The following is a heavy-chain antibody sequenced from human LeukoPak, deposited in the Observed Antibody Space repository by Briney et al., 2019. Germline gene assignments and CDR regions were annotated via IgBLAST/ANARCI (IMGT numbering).Heavy chain of an antibody. V-gene: IGHV3-74*01. CDR1: GFTFSSYW. CDR2: INGDGRNI. D-gene: IGHD5-18*01. Sequence: PGGSLRLSCIASGFTFSSYWMHWVRQAPRKGLVWVSRINGDGRNINYADSVRGRFTISRDNANNSLYLQMDSLRAEDTAVYYCSRPRGCRYGYADYWVQGTLVTVSS. CDR3: SRPRGCRYGYADY. J-gene: IGHJ4*02.